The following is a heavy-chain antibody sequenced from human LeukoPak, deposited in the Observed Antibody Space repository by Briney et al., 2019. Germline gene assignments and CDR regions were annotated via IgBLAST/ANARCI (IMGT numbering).Heavy chain of an antibody. CDR2: ITSTGSYI. Sequence: GGSLRLSCAASAFSFSDYNMNWVRQAPGKGLEWVSSITSTGSYIYYADSVKGRFTISRDNAKNSLYLQMNSLRAEDTAVYYCAREAYCSGGSCYSFLPYWGQGTLVTVSS. CDR3: AREAYCSGGSCYSFLPY. J-gene: IGHJ4*02. V-gene: IGHV3-21*01. D-gene: IGHD2-15*01. CDR1: AFSFSDYN.